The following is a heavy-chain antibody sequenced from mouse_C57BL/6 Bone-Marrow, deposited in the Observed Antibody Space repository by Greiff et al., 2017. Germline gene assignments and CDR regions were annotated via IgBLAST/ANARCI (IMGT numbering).Heavy chain of an antibody. V-gene: IGHV6-3*01. CDR3: AGGNYSTSYAMDY. CDR2: IRLKSDNYAT. CDR1: GFTFSNYW. J-gene: IGHJ4*01. Sequence: EVKLQESGGGLVQPGGSMKLSCVASGFTFSNYWMNWVRQSPEKGLEWVAQIRLKSDNYATHYAESVKGRFTISRDDSKSSVYQQMNNLRAEATGIYYCAGGNYSTSYAMDYWGQGTSVTVAS. D-gene: IGHD2-5*01.